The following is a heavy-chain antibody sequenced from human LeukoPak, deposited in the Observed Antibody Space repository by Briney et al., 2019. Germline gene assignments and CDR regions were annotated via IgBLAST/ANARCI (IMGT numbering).Heavy chain of an antibody. V-gene: IGHV4-31*03. CDR2: IYYSGST. CDR1: GGSISSGGYY. CDR3: ARATVPPIRVYFDY. D-gene: IGHD4-17*01. J-gene: IGHJ4*02. Sequence: SETLSLTCTVSGGSISSGGYYWSWIRQHPGKGLEWIGYIYYSGSTYYNPSLKSRVTISVDTSKNQFSLKLSSVTAADTAVYYCARATVPPIRVYFDYWGQGTLVTVSS.